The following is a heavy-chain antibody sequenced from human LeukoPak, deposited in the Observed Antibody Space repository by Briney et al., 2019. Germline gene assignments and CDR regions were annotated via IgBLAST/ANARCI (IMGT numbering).Heavy chain of an antibody. D-gene: IGHD1-26*01. CDR2: ISAYNGNT. J-gene: IGHJ4*02. V-gene: IGHV1-18*01. CDR3: ARTPRFVVGATSSWYFDY. Sequence: PGASVKVSCKASGYTFTSYGISWVRQAPGQGLEWMGWISAYNGNTNYAQKLQGRVTMTTDTSTSTAYMELRSLRSDDTAVYYCARTPRFVVGATSSWYFDYWGQGTLVTVSS. CDR1: GYTFTSYG.